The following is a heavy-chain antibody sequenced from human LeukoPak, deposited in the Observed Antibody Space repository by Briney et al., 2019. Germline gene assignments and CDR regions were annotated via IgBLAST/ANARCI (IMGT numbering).Heavy chain of an antibody. V-gene: IGHV4-61*08. CDR2: IYYSGST. J-gene: IGHJ5*02. CDR3: ARVKYYDFWSGYQNNNWFDP. Sequence: SETLSLTCTVSGGSISSGDYYWSWIRQPPGMGLEWIGYIYYSGSTNYNPSLKSRVTISVDTSKNQFSLKLSSVTAADTAVYYCARVKYYDFWSGYQNNNWFDPWGQGTLVTVSS. CDR1: GGSISSGDYY. D-gene: IGHD3-3*01.